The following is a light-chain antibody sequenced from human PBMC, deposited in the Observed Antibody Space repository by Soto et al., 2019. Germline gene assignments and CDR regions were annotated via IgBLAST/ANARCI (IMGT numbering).Light chain of an antibody. CDR2: DAS. CDR3: QQRSIWPLT. Sequence: EIVLTQSPATLSLSPGERATLSCRASQSVSSYLAWYQQKPGQAPRLLIYDASNRATGIPARFSGSGSGTDFTLTISRLDPEDFAVYYCQQRSIWPLTFGQGTRLEIK. CDR1: QSVSSY. V-gene: IGKV3-11*01. J-gene: IGKJ5*01.